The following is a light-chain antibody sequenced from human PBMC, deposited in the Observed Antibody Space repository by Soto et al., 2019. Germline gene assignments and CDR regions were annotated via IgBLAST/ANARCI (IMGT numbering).Light chain of an antibody. CDR2: DAS. CDR3: QQYENLPT. CDR1: QNISVW. Sequence: DIQMTQSHSTLSASVGDGVTITCRDSQNISVWLAWYQQRPGKAPKFLMYDASSLETGVPSRFRGSGSGTDFTFTISRLQPEDIATYYGQQYENLPTFGQGTRLEIK. V-gene: IGKV1-5*01. J-gene: IGKJ5*01.